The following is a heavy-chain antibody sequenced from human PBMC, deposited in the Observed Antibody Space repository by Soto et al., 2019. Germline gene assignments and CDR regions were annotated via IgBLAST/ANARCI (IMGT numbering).Heavy chain of an antibody. CDR3: AGSSNSVNKAPFDS. V-gene: IGHV5-10-1*01. J-gene: IGHJ4*02. D-gene: IGHD4-17*01. Sequence: GAPLTTSCTVAGYKFSTYWIILVRLIRGKGLEWMGRIDPSNSYTNYSPSFQGHVTISADKSVSTVYLQWSSLKASDTAMYYCAGSSNSVNKAPFDSWGRGDLV. CDR1: GYKFSTYW. CDR2: IDPSNSYT.